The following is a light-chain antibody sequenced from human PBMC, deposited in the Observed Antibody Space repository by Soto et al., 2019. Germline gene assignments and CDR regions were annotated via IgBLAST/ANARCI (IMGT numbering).Light chain of an antibody. CDR2: AAS. Sequence: AIQMTQSPSSLSASVGDRVTIPCRASQGIRNDLEWFQQKPGKAPKLLIYAASNLQSGVPARFSGSGAGTDFTLTSSSLQPEDFATYYCLQKYFYPCTFGPGTKVDIK. V-gene: IGKV1-6*01. CDR3: LQKYFYPCT. CDR1: QGIRND. J-gene: IGKJ3*01.